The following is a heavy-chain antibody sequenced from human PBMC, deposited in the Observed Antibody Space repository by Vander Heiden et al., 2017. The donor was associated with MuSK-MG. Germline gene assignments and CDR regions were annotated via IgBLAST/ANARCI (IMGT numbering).Heavy chain of an antibody. V-gene: IGHV3-33*06. CDR3: AKSWIAAAGTGYFDY. CDR2: IWYDGSNK. Sequence: QVQLVESGGGVVQPGRSLRLSCAASGFTFSSYGMPWVRQAPGKGLEWVAVIWYDGSNKYYADSVKGRFTISRDNSKNTLYLQMNSLRAEDTAVYYCAKSWIAAAGTGYFDYWGQGTLVTVSS. CDR1: GFTFSSYG. D-gene: IGHD6-13*01. J-gene: IGHJ4*02.